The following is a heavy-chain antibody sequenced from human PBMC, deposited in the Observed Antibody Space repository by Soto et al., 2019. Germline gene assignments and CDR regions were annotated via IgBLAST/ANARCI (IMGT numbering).Heavy chain of an antibody. CDR1: GLTFSSYS. J-gene: IGHJ2*01. CDR2: TSSGRATI. V-gene: IGHV3-48*02. Sequence: EVQLVESGGGLVQPGGSLRLSFAPSGLTFSSYSMNGVPQAPGRGLGWVSYTSSGRATIYYADSVKGRFTISRDNAKNSLYLQMNSLRDEDTAVYYCTRDSASYSSSSGSYWYFDLWGRGTLVTVSS. D-gene: IGHD6-6*01. CDR3: TRDSASYSSSSGSYWYFDL.